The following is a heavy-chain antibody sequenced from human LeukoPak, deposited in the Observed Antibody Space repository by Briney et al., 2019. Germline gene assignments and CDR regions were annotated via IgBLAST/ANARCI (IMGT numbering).Heavy chain of an antibody. J-gene: IGHJ5*02. CDR2: IYWKDDY. Sequence: SGPTLVNPTQTLTLTCTFSGFSLRTRGVGVGWIRQPPGKALEWLALIYWKDDYRYSPSLKSRLTITKDTSKNQVVLTMTNMDPVDTATYYCAHRKAQYYYDSSGYRGYNWFDPWGQGTLVTVSS. CDR1: GFSLRTRGVG. V-gene: IGHV2-5*01. CDR3: AHRKAQYYYDSSGYRGYNWFDP. D-gene: IGHD3-22*01.